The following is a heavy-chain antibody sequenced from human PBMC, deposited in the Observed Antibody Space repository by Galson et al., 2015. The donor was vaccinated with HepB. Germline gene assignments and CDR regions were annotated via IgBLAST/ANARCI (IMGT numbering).Heavy chain of an antibody. CDR1: GFNFNYYA. D-gene: IGHD3-9*01. V-gene: IGHV3-64D*06. CDR2: TTNDGVGT. Sequence: SLRLSCAASGFNFNYYAMHWVRQAPGRGLEYISGTTNDGVGTNYADSVNGRFTMSSDNARKSLNLQVTSLRPEDTALYYCVKEDILSGFSVGSFHVWGQGTMVTVSS. J-gene: IGHJ3*01. CDR3: VKEDILSGFSVGSFHV.